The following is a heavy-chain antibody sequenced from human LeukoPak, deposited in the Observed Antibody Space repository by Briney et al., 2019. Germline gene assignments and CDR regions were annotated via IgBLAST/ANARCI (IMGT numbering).Heavy chain of an antibody. CDR1: GYTFTGYY. CDR2: INTNTGNP. CDR3: ARAIRTLPADY. D-gene: IGHD2-15*01. J-gene: IGHJ4*02. V-gene: IGHV7-4-1*02. Sequence: GASVKVSCKASGYTFTGYYMHWVRQAPGQGLEWMGWINTNTGNPTYAQGFTGRFVFSLDTSVSTAYLQISSLKAEDTAVYYCARAIRTLPADYWGQGTLVTVSS.